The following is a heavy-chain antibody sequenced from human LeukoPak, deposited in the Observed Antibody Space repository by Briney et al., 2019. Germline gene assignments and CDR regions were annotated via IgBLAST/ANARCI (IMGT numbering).Heavy chain of an antibody. V-gene: IGHV3-11*01. CDR2: ISTASSSI. J-gene: IGHJ6*04. CDR1: GFTFSDYY. D-gene: IGHD3-10*01. Sequence: GSLRLSCAASGFTFSDYYMSWVRQAPGKGLEWISYISTASSSIYYADSVKGRFTMSRDNAKNSLYLQMNSLRAEDTAVYYCARDLLRSYFGAGSFTDVWGKGTTVTVSS. CDR3: ARDLLRSYFGAGSFTDV.